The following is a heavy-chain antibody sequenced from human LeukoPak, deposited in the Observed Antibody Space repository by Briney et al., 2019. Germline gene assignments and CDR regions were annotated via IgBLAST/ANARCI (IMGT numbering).Heavy chain of an antibody. CDR1: GDSVTSGY. D-gene: IGHD2-15*01. CDR3: AGRGHRYSRD. J-gene: IGHJ1*01. CDR2: IYDSGIT. Sequence: KPSETLSLTCTVSGDSVTSGYWSWIRQPPGKGLEWIGYIYDSGITDYNPSLKSRLTISVDTSNNQFSLNLSPVTAPDTAVYYCAGRGHRYSRDWGQGILVTVSS. V-gene: IGHV4-4*08.